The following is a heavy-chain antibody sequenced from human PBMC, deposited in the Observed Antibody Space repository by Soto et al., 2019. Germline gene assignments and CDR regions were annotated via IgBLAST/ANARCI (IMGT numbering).Heavy chain of an antibody. Sequence: EVQLEESGGGLVKPGGSLRVSCAASGFPFSTYSMSWVRQAPGKGLEWVSLISSSGEYIQYADSVKGRFTISRDNAKKSLYLQMNSLRAGDTALYYCACIRGRSSSGYVDFWGQGPLVIVSS. J-gene: IGHJ4*02. V-gene: IGHV3-21*01. CDR3: ACIRGRSSSGYVDF. CDR2: ISSSGEYI. D-gene: IGHD6-13*01. CDR1: GFPFSTYS.